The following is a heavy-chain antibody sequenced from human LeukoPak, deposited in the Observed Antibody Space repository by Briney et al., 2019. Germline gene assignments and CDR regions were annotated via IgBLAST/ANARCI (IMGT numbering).Heavy chain of an antibody. J-gene: IGHJ3*02. V-gene: IGHV3-53*04. CDR1: GFTVSSNY. D-gene: IGHD3-10*01. CDR3: AADSGVLWFGELSQGAFDI. CDR2: IYSGGST. Sequence: GGSLRLSCAASGFTVSSNYMSWVRQAPGKGLEWVSVIYSGGSTYYADSVKGRFTISRHNSKNTLYLQMNSLRAEDTAVYYCAADSGVLWFGELSQGAFDIWGQGTMVTVSS.